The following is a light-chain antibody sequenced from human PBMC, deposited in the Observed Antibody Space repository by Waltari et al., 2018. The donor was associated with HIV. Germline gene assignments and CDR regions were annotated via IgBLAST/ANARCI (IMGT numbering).Light chain of an antibody. CDR3: QQYGSSPYT. V-gene: IGKV3-20*01. CDR1: QTVSSSY. Sequence: EIVLTQSPATLSLSPGERATLPCRASQTVSSSYLAWYQQKPGQAPRLLISGASSRATGIPDRFSGSGSGTDFTLTINRLEPEDFAVYYCQQYGSSPYTFGQGTKLEIK. J-gene: IGKJ2*01. CDR2: GAS.